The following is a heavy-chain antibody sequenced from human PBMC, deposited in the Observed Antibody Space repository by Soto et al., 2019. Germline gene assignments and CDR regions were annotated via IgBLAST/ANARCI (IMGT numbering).Heavy chain of an antibody. CDR3: AIPYYSNPFYYYYGMDV. Sequence: GASVKVSCKASGGTFSSYAISWVRQAPGQGLEWMGGIIPIFGTANYAQKFQGRVTITADESTSTAYMELSSLRSEDTAVYYCAIPYYSNPFYYYYGMDVWGQGXTVTVYS. V-gene: IGHV1-69*13. D-gene: IGHD4-4*01. CDR2: IIPIFGTA. J-gene: IGHJ6*02. CDR1: GGTFSSYA.